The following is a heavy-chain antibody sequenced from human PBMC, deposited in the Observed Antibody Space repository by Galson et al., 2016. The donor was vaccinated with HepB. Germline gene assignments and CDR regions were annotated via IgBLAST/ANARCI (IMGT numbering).Heavy chain of an antibody. D-gene: IGHD4-17*01. V-gene: IGHV3-48*01. CDR1: AFSFRSFS. CDR3: ARDPSGDYAGPLYYFDY. CDR2: ISSSGLTI. J-gene: IGHJ4*02. Sequence: SLRLSCAASAFSFRSFSMNWVRQAPGKGLEWVSYISSSGLTIFYADSVKGRFTVSRDNAKNSLFLQMNTLGAEDTAVYYCARDPSGDYAGPLYYFDYWGQGALVTVSS.